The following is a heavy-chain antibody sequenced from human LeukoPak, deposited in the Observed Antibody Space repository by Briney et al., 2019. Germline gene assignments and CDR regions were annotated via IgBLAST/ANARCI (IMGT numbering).Heavy chain of an antibody. J-gene: IGHJ4*02. Sequence: GESLQISCEGSGYSFTSYWISWVRQMPGKGLEWMGRIDPSDSYTNYSPSFQGHVTISADKSISTAYLQWSSLKASDTAMYYCARHYCYDTSGPDYYDTSGPDYWGQGTLVTVSS. CDR1: GYSFTSYW. D-gene: IGHD3-22*01. V-gene: IGHV5-10-1*01. CDR3: ARHYCYDTSGPDYYDTSGPDY. CDR2: IDPSDSYT.